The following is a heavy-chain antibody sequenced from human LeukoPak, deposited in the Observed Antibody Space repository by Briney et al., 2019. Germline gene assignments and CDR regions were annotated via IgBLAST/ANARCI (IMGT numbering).Heavy chain of an antibody. V-gene: IGHV3-23*01. CDR1: GFTFSSYV. J-gene: IGHJ4*02. D-gene: IGHD6-13*01. CDR2: IGGSVGSM. CDR3: AKRGNSWDLFDY. Sequence: QPGGSQRLSCAASGFTFSSYVMSWVRQAPGKGLEWVSNIGGSVGSMFYAASVKGRFAISRDNSKKTLFLQMNNLRVEDTAVYYCAKRGNSWDLFDYWGQGTLVTVSS.